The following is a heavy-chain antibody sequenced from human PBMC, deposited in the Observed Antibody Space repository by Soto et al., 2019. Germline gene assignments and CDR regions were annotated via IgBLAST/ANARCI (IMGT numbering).Heavy chain of an antibody. J-gene: IGHJ5*02. CDR2: IIPIFGTA. D-gene: IGHD3-22*01. CDR3: ARDRGPSSGYYPYWFDP. Sequence: QVQLVQSGAEVKKPGSSVKVSCKASGGTFSSYAITWVRQAPGQGLEWMGGIIPIFGTANYAQKFQGRVTITADESTRREYMELSSLRSEDTAVYYCARDRGPSSGYYPYWFDPWGQGTLVTVSS. CDR1: GGTFSSYA. V-gene: IGHV1-69*12.